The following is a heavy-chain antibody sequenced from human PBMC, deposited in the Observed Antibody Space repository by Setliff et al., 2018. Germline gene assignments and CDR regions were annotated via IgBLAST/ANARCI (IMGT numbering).Heavy chain of an antibody. CDR1: GFTFSIYS. CDR3: TRSSTSYQDRYFDY. Sequence: HPGGSLRLSCAASGFTFSIYSMSWVRQAPGKGLEWVGFIRSKAYGGTTEYAASVKGRFTISRDDSKSIAYLQMNSLKTEDTAVYYCTRSSTSYQDRYFDYWGQGTLVTVSS. D-gene: IGHD2-2*01. J-gene: IGHJ4*02. CDR2: IRSKAYGGTT. V-gene: IGHV3-49*04.